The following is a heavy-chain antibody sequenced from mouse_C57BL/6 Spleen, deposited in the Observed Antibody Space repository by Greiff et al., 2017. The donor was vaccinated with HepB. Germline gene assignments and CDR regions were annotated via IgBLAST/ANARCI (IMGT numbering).Heavy chain of an antibody. CDR3: ARGDYYGSLVDY. CDR1: GFTFSDYY. CDR2: INYDGSST. J-gene: IGHJ4*01. Sequence: EVMLVESEGGLVQPGSSMKLSCTASGFTFSDYYMAWVRQVPEKGLEWVANINYDGSSTYYLDSLKSRFIISRDNAKNILYLQMSSLKSEDTATYYCARGDYYGSLVDYWGQGTSVTVSS. V-gene: IGHV5-16*01. D-gene: IGHD1-1*01.